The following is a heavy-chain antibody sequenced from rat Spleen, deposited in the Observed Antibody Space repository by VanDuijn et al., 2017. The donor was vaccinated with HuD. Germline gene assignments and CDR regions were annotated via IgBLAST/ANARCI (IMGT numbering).Heavy chain of an antibody. V-gene: IGHV5-7*01. CDR2: ISHDGSDT. J-gene: IGHJ2*01. Sequence: EVQLVKSGGGLVQPGRSLNLSCAASGFTFSDYYMAWVRQAPTKGLEWVATISHDGSDTYYRESVKGRFTISRDNAKSTLYLQMDSLRSEDTATYYCARHSNWGFDYWGQGVMVTVSS. CDR3: ARHSNWGFDY. D-gene: IGHD5-1*01. CDR1: GFTFSDYY.